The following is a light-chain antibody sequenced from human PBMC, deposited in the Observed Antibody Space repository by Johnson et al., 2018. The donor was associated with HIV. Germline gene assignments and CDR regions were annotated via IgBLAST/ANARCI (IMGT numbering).Light chain of an antibody. V-gene: IGLV1-51*01. CDR1: SSNIGNNY. J-gene: IGLJ1*01. CDR3: GTWDSSLSAYV. Sequence: QSVLTQPPSVSAAPGQKVTISCSGSSSNIGNNYVSWYQQLPGTAPKLLIYDNNKRPSGIPDRFSGSKSGTSATLGITGLQTGDEADYYCGTWDSSLSAYVFGIGANGTV. CDR2: DNN.